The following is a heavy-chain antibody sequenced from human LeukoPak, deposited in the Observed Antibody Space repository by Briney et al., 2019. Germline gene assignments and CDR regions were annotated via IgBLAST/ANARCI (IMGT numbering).Heavy chain of an antibody. D-gene: IGHD3-16*01. J-gene: IGHJ5*01. V-gene: IGHV3-66*03. CDR3: ARDRAVTQVWVEFDS. CDR2: IRDSGET. Sequence: PGGSLRLSCAASGFTFSSYSMNWVRQAPGKGLEWVSLIRDSGETFYADSVKGRFTISRDNPKNTVYLQMNRLRVEDTAVYFCARDRAVTQVWVEFDSWGQGTLVTVSS. CDR1: GFTFSSYS.